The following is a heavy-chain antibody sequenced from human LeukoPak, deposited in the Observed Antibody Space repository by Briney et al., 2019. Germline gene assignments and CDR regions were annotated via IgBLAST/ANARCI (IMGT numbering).Heavy chain of an antibody. CDR1: GFMFSSNW. CDR3: AREKFLEWYAVAGTFGYFDY. D-gene: IGHD6-19*01. J-gene: IGHJ4*02. V-gene: IGHV3-7*03. CDR2: IKQDGSEK. Sequence: GGSLRLSCAASGFMFSSNWMSWVRQAPGKGLEWVANIKQDGSEKYYVDSVKGRFTISRDNAKNSLYLQMNSLRAEDTAVYYCAREKFLEWYAVAGTFGYFDYWGQGTLVTVSS.